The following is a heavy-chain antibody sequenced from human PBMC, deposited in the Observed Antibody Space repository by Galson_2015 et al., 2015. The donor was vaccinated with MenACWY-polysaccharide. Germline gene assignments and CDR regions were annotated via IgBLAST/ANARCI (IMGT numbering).Heavy chain of an antibody. CDR1: GGSISSSGYH. J-gene: IGHJ5*02. CDR3: AGIPSTMTSFGWFGP. D-gene: IGHD4-17*01. V-gene: IGHV4-31*03. Sequence: LSLTCNVSGGSISSSGYHWTWIRQHPRKGLEWIGYIFNRGGTKTNPSLESRVTVSADRSKDQFSLKLSSVTAADTAVYYCAGIPSTMTSFGWFGPWGQGTLVTVSS. CDR2: IFNRGGT.